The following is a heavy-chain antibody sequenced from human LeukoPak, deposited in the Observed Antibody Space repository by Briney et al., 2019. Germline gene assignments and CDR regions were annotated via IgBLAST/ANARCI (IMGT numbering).Heavy chain of an antibody. J-gene: IGHJ4*02. CDR3: ARDRLEAVTDDDYFDY. V-gene: IGHV3-7*01. CDR2: IKQDGSEK. Sequence: GGSLRLSCAASGFTFSSYWMSWVRQAPGKGLEWVANIKQDGSEKYYVDSVKGRFTISRDNAKNSLYLQMNSLRAEDTAVYYCARDRLEAVTDDDYFDYWGQGTLVTVSS. CDR1: GFTFSSYW. D-gene: IGHD2-21*02.